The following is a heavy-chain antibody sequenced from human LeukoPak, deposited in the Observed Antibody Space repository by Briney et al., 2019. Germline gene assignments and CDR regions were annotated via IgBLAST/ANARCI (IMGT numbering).Heavy chain of an antibody. V-gene: IGHV3-74*01. J-gene: IGHJ3*02. CDR3: ARAGYYYRAFDI. CDR2: INSDGSST. D-gene: IGHD3-22*01. CDR1: GFTFSSYW. Sequence: QPGGSLRLSCAASGFTFSSYWMHWVRQAPGKGLVWFSRINSDGSSTSYADSVKGRFTISRDNAKNTLYLQMNSLRAEDTAVYYCARAGYYYRAFDIWGQGTMVTVSS.